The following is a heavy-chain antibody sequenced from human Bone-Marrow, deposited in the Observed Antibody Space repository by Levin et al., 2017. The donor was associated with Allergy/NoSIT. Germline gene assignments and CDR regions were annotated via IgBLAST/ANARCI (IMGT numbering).Heavy chain of an antibody. CDR1: GYSISSGYY. CDR3: ASICIVGATTGDY. Sequence: SETLSLTCAVSGYSISSGYYWGWIRQPPGKGLEWIGSIYHSGSTYYNPSLKSRVTISVDTSKNQFSLKLSSVTAADTAVYYCASICIVGATTGDYWGQGTLVTVSS. J-gene: IGHJ4*02. D-gene: IGHD1-26*01. CDR2: IYHSGST. V-gene: IGHV4-38-2*01.